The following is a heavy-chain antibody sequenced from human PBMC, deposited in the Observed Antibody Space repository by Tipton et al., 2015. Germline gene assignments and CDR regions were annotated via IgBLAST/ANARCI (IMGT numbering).Heavy chain of an antibody. J-gene: IGHJ5*02. CDR2: IYYSGVT. D-gene: IGHD2-15*01. CDR3: ARGGNNWFDP. CDR1: GDSISSFDYF. Sequence: TLSLTCSVSGDSISSFDYFWNWIRQHPGKGLEWIGYIYYSGVTYYNPSLEGRLSISLDTSKSQFSLKLTSVTAADTAVYYCARGGNNWFDPWGHGTLVTVSS. V-gene: IGHV4-31*03.